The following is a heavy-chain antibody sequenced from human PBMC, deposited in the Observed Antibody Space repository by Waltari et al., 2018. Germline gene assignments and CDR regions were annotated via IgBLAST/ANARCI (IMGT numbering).Heavy chain of an antibody. Sequence: EVQLVESGGGLAQPGGSLRPSCAASGFTFSSYWMPWVRQTPGKGLVWVSRISDDGSATSYADSVKGRFTISRDNAKNTLYLQMNSLRVDDMAVYYCARVARTAVTTSGYYGMDVWGQGTTVTVSS. J-gene: IGHJ6*02. CDR1: GFTFSSYW. V-gene: IGHV3-74*01. CDR3: ARVARTAVTTSGYYGMDV. D-gene: IGHD4-17*01. CDR2: ISDDGSAT.